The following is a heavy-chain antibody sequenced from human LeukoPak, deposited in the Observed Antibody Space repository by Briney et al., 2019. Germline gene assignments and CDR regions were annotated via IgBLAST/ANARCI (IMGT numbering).Heavy chain of an antibody. Sequence: SQTLSLTCTVSGGSISSGSFYWSWIRQPAGKGLEWIGRIYTSGSTNYNPSLKSRVTISVDTSKNQFSLKLSSVTAADTAVYYCARGDSGYENYVDYWGQGTLVTVSS. V-gene: IGHV4-61*02. CDR1: GGSISSGSFY. D-gene: IGHD5-12*01. CDR2: IYTSGST. CDR3: ARGDSGYENYVDY. J-gene: IGHJ4*02.